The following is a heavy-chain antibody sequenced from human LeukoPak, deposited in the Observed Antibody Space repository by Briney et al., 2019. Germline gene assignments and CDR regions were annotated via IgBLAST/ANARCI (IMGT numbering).Heavy chain of an antibody. J-gene: IGHJ3*02. CDR1: GFTFSRYS. D-gene: IGHD3-16*02. Sequence: GGSLRLSCAASGFTFSRYSMNWVRQAPGKGLEWVSSISGSSSYIYYADSVKGRFTISRHNAKNSLYLQMNSLRAEDTAVYYCARVSTGVIGMKDVFDIWGQGTMVTVSS. CDR2: ISGSSSYI. CDR3: ARVSTGVIGMKDVFDI. V-gene: IGHV3-21*01.